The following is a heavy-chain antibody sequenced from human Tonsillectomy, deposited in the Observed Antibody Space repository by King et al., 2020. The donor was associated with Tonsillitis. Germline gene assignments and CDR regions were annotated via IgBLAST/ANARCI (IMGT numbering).Heavy chain of an antibody. J-gene: IGHJ3*02. CDR1: GGSFSGYY. D-gene: IGHD3-16*01. CDR3: ARGGYTYAYRNDASDI. CDR2: INHSGST. V-gene: IGHV4-34*01. Sequence: VQLQQWGAGLLKPSETLSLTCAVYGGSFSGYYWSWIRQSPGKGLEWIGEINHSGSTNYNPSLKSRVTISVDTSKNHFTLKQSAVTAADTAVYYCARGGYTYAYRNDASDIWGQGTMVTVSS.